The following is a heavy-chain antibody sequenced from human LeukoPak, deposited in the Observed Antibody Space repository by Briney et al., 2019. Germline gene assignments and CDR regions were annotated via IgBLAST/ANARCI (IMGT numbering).Heavy chain of an antibody. V-gene: IGHV4-38-2*02. Sequence: SETLSLTCTVSGYSISSGYYWGWIRQPPGKGLEWIGSIYHSGSTYYNPSLKSRVTISVDTSKNQFSLKLSSVTAADTAVYYCARRRGILTNWFDPWGQGTLVTVSS. CDR1: GYSISSGYY. J-gene: IGHJ5*02. D-gene: IGHD3-9*01. CDR3: ARRRGILTNWFDP. CDR2: IYHSGST.